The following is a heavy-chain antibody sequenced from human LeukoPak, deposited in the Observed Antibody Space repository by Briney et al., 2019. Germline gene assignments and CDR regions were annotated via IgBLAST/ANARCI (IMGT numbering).Heavy chain of an antibody. D-gene: IGHD3-16*02. J-gene: IGHJ5*02. CDR1: GYSFTSYW. CDR2: IYPGDSDT. CDR3: ARAYYDYVWGSYLNNWFDP. V-gene: IGHV5-51*01. Sequence: XESLKISCKGSGYSFTSYWIGWVRQMPGKGLEWMGIIYPGDSDTRYSPSFQGQVTISADKSISTAYLQWSSLKASDTAMYYCARAYYDYVWGSYLNNWFDPWGQGTLVTVSS.